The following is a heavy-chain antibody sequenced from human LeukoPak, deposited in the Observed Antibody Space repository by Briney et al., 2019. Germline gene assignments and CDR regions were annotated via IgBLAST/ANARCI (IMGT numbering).Heavy chain of an antibody. V-gene: IGHV4-59*11. J-gene: IGHJ4*02. CDR3: GRNLGSGSDH. CDR1: GEYISGPY. D-gene: IGHD3-10*01. Sequence: QSSETLSLTCNVSGEYISGPYWNWIRQSPGRGLEWIGYTHYTGETNYNPSLKSRLTMSVDTSNNQVYLRLSSVTAADTAVYYCGRNLGSGSDHWGQGTLVTVSS. CDR2: THYTGET.